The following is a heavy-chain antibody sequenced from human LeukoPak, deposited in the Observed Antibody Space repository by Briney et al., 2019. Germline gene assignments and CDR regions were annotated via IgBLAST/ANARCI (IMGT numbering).Heavy chain of an antibody. CDR1: GFTFSTFA. V-gene: IGHV3-23*01. Sequence: GGSLRLSCAASGFTFSTFAMIWVRQPPGKGLEWVSAISGSGGSTYYADSVKGRFTISRDNSKNTLYLQMNSLRAEDTAVYYCAKDYSSGHYFDYWGQGTLVTVSS. J-gene: IGHJ4*02. D-gene: IGHD6-19*01. CDR3: AKDYSSGHYFDY. CDR2: ISGSGGST.